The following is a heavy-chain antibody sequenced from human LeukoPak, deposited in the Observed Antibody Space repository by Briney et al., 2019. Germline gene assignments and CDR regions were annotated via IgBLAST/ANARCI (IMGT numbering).Heavy chain of an antibody. Sequence: ASVKVSCKASGYTFTNYGLSWVRQAPGQGLEWMGWISAYNGNTNYAQKFQGRVTMTTDTSTTTAYMELRSLRSDDTAMYYSATVGRTLLLDAFDVWGQGTMVTVTS. J-gene: IGHJ3*01. CDR3: ATVGRTLLLDAFDV. CDR2: ISAYNGNT. CDR1: GYTFTNYG. V-gene: IGHV1-18*01. D-gene: IGHD3-22*01.